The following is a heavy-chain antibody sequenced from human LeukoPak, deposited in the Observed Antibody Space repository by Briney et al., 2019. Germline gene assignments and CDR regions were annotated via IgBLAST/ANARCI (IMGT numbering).Heavy chain of an antibody. CDR2: ISAFNGNT. D-gene: IGHD3-22*01. V-gene: IGHV1-18*01. J-gene: IGHJ4*02. CDR1: GYTFISYG. CDR3: ARSPYYDSSGNYFDY. Sequence: ASVKVSCKASGYTFISYGISWVRQAPGQGLEWMGWISAFNGNTNYAQKLQGRVTMTTDTSTSTAYMELRSLRSDDTAVYYCARSPYYDSSGNYFDYWGQGTLVTVSS.